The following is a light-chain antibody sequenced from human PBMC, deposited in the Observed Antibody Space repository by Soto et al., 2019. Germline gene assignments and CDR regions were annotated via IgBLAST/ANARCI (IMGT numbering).Light chain of an antibody. V-gene: IGKV1-5*03. CDR3: QQYNGYWT. CDR2: EAS. Sequence: DIQMTQSPSTLSASVGDRVTITCRASQSISDSLAWYQQKPGKAPKLLIYEASNLKSGVPSRFSGSGSGTEYTLTIRSLQPDDFASYYCQQYNGYWTFGPGTKVEIK. J-gene: IGKJ1*01. CDR1: QSISDS.